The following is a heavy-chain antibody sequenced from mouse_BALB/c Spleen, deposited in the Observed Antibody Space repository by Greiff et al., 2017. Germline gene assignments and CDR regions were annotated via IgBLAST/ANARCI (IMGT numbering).Heavy chain of an antibody. CDR1: GFNIKDTY. CDR2: IDPANGNT. CDR3: ARRELHYAMDY. V-gene: IGHV14-3*02. J-gene: IGHJ4*01. Sequence: VQLKESGAELVKPGASVKLSCTASGFNIKDTYMHWVKQRPEQGLEWIGRIDPANGNTKYDPKFQGKATITADTSSNTAYLQLSSLTSEDTAVYYCARRELHYAMDYWGQGTSVTVSS.